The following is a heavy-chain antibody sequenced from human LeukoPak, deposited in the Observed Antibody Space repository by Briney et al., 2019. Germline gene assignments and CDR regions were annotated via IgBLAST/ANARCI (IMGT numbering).Heavy chain of an antibody. CDR3: ATDLSEVGKQLVYYFDY. CDR1: GYTLTELS. Sequence: ASLKVSCKVSGYTLTELSMHWVRQAPGKGLEWMGGFDPEDGETIYAQKFQGRVTMTEDTSTDTANMELSSLRSEDTAVYYCATDLSEVGKQLVYYFDYWGQGTLVTVSS. D-gene: IGHD6-13*01. J-gene: IGHJ4*02. CDR2: FDPEDGET. V-gene: IGHV1-24*01.